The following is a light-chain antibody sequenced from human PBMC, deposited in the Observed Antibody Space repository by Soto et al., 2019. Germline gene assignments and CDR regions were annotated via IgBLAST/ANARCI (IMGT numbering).Light chain of an antibody. V-gene: IGKV1-5*03. CDR1: QSIFSW. Sequence: DIQMTQSPSTLSASVGDRVTITCRASQSIFSWLAWYQQKPGKAPKVLIYKTSSLKSGVPSRFSGSGSGTEFTFTISSLQPDDFATYYCQQYNTYPWTFGQGTRVEIK. CDR2: KTS. CDR3: QQYNTYPWT. J-gene: IGKJ1*01.